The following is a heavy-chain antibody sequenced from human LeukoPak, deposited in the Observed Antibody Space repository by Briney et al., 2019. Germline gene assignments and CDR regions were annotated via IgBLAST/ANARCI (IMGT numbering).Heavy chain of an antibody. V-gene: IGHV4-34*01. Sequence: SETLSLTCAVYGGSFSGYYWSWIRQPPGKGLEWIGEINRSGSTNYSPSLKSRVTISVDTSKNQFSLKLSSVTAADTAVYYCASGWSSKWRAFDIWGQGTMVTVSS. CDR3: ASGWSSKWRAFDI. J-gene: IGHJ3*02. D-gene: IGHD6-13*01. CDR1: GGSFSGYY. CDR2: INRSGST.